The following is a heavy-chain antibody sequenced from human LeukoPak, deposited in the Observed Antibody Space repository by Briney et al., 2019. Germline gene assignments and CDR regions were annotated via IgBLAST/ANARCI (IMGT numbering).Heavy chain of an antibody. Sequence: TGGSLRLSCAASGFTFSSYSMNWVRQAPGKGLEWVSSISSSSSYIYYADSVKGRFTISRDNPKNSLYLQMNSLRAEDTAVYYCGSPYSSRWYELCYWGQGTLVTVSS. D-gene: IGHD6-13*01. J-gene: IGHJ4*02. V-gene: IGHV3-21*01. CDR3: GSPYSSRWYELCY. CDR2: ISSSSSYI. CDR1: GFTFSSYS.